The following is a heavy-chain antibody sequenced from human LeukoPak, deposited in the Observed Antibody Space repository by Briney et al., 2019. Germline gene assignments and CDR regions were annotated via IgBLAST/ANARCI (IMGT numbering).Heavy chain of an antibody. CDR1: GFTFSNAW. V-gene: IGHV3-15*01. J-gene: IGHJ4*02. CDR2: INSKTDGGTT. D-gene: IGHD3-22*01. Sequence: PGGSLRLSCAASGFTFSNAWMSWVRQAPGKGLEWVGRINSKTDGGTTDYAAPVKGRFTISRDDPKNTLYLQMNSLKTEDTAVYYCTTDGGYYDSSGYYYQVWGQGTLVTVSS. CDR3: TTDGGYYDSSGYYYQV.